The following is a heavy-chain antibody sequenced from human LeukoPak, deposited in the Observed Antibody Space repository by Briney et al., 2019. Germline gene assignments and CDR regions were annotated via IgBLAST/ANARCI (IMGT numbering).Heavy chain of an antibody. Sequence: PGESLKISCKASGYTFTSYFIGWVRQKPGKGLEWMGIIYPGDSYTRYSPSFQGQVTISVDKSISTAYLQWSSLKASDTAMYYCARPIAAAGTDLGYWGQGTLVTVSS. J-gene: IGHJ4*02. CDR2: IYPGDSYT. CDR1: GYTFTSYF. CDR3: ARPIAAAGTDLGY. V-gene: IGHV5-51*01. D-gene: IGHD6-13*01.